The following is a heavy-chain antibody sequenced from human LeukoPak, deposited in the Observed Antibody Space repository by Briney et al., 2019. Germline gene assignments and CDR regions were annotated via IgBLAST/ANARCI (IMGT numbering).Heavy chain of an antibody. CDR1: GASISNYY. V-gene: IGHV4-59*01. CDR2: IPYSGST. CDR3: ARAPLSTDNWNDVGLDY. D-gene: IGHD1-20*01. J-gene: IGHJ4*02. Sequence: SETLSLTCTVSGASISNYYWNWIRQPPGKGLEWIGYIPYSGSTNYNPSLKSRVTISVDTSKNQFSLKLTSVTTAGTAVYYCARAPLSTDNWNDVGLDYWSQGTLVTVSS.